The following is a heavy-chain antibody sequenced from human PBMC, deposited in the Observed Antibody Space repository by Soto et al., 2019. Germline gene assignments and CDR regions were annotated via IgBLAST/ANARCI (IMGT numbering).Heavy chain of an antibody. J-gene: IGHJ4*02. CDR1: GFSFSSYA. CDR3: ARKYCLAVLAPGY. V-gene: IGHV3-30-3*01. CDR2: ISNEGSNE. D-gene: IGHD2-8*02. Sequence: QVQLVESGGGVVQPGRSLRLSCAASGFSFSSYAMHWVRQAPGKGLEWVAVISNEGSNEHYADSLKGRFSISRDNSKNTLYLQMSSLRPEDTAAYYCARKYCLAVLAPGYWGQGTLVTVSS.